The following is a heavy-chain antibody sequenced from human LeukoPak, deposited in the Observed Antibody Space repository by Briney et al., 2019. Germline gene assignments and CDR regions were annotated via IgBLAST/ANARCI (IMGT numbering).Heavy chain of an antibody. CDR3: AKGSYYDSSGSFYFDY. CDR2: ISGSGDNT. J-gene: IGHJ4*02. Sequence: GGSLRLSCAASGFTFSSYAMSWVRQAPGKGLEWVSGISGSGDNTYYADSVKGRFTISRDNSKNTLYVQVNSLGTEDTAAYYCAKGSYYDSSGSFYFDYWGQGTLVTISS. V-gene: IGHV3-23*01. D-gene: IGHD3-22*01. CDR1: GFTFSSYA.